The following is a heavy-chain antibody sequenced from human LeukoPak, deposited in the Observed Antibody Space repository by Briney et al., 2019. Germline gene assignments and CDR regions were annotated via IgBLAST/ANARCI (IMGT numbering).Heavy chain of an antibody. V-gene: IGHV4-39*01. J-gene: IGHJ5*02. CDR1: GGSIPTTRYY. CDR3: ATHKEGSYFAS. Sequence: SETLSLTCSVSGGSIPTTRYYWGWIRQSPGMGLEWIGSVYYFGNAYYRPSPMSRATISIDTSKKRISLNLTSVTARDTGIYYCATHKEGSYFASCGQGTLVTVSS. CDR2: VYYFGNA. D-gene: IGHD3-10*01.